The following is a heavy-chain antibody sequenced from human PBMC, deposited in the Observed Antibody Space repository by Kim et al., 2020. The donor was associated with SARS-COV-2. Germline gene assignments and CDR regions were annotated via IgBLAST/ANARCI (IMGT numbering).Heavy chain of an antibody. D-gene: IGHD2-2*01. CDR2: ISYDGSNK. Sequence: GGSLRLSCAASGFTFSSYAMHWVHQAPGKGLEWVAVISYDGSNKYYADSVKGRFTISRDNSKNTLYLQMNSLRAEDTAVYYCAREVGDCSSTSCYSYYYYGMDVWGQGTTVTVSS. CDR3: AREVGDCSSTSCYSYYYYGMDV. V-gene: IGHV3-30*04. CDR1: GFTFSSYA. J-gene: IGHJ6*02.